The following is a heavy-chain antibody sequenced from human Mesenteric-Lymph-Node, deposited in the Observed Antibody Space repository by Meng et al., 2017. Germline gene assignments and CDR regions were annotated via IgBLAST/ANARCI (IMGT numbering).Heavy chain of an antibody. CDR1: GFTFSNYW. CDR3: AKMLWFGELFHGPFDS. J-gene: IGHJ4*02. V-gene: IGHV3-48*04. CDR2: ISSSGSTI. D-gene: IGHD3-10*01. Sequence: GGSLRLSCAASGFTFSNYWMHWVRQAPGKGLEWVSYISSSGSTIYYADSVKGRFTISRDNAKNSLYLQMNSLRAEDTAVYYCAKMLWFGELFHGPFDSWGQGTLVTVSS.